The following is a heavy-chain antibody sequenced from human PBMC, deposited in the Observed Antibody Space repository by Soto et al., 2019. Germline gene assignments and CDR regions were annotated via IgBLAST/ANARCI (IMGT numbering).Heavy chain of an antibody. CDR1: GYSFTSYW. V-gene: IGHV5-51*01. J-gene: IGHJ6*02. CDR3: ARHGPRGSSYHHYNFPYGMDV. Sequence: GESLKISCKGSGYSFTSYWIGWVRQMPGKGLEWMGIIYPGDSDTRYSPSFQGQVTISADKSISTAYLQWSSLKASDTAMYYCARHGPRGSSYHHYNFPYGMDVWGQGTTVTVSS. D-gene: IGHD2-15*01. CDR2: IYPGDSDT.